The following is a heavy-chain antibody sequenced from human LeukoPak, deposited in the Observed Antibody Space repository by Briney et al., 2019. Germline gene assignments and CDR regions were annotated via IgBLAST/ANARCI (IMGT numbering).Heavy chain of an antibody. CDR1: GGTFSSYA. J-gene: IGHJ6*02. CDR3: ARDDCSGGSCYFHYYYGMDV. CDR2: IIPILGIA. Sequence: SVKVSCKASGGTFSSYAISWVRQAPGQGLEWMGRIIPILGIANYAQKFQGRVTITADKSTSTAYMELSSLRSEDTAVFYCARDDCSGGSCYFHYYYGMDVWGQGTTVTVSS. V-gene: IGHV1-69*04. D-gene: IGHD2-15*01.